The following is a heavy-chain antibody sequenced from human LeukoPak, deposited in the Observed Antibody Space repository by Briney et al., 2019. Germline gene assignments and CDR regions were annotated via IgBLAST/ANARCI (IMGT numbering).Heavy chain of an antibody. CDR2: FDPEDGET. J-gene: IGHJ4*02. Sequence: ASVTVSFKVSGYTLTELSMHWVRQAPGKGLEWMGGFDPEDGETIYAQKLQGRVTMTEDTSTDTAYLELSSLRSEDTAVYYCATRIWSGYYLYSFDYWGQGTLVTVSS. V-gene: IGHV1-24*01. D-gene: IGHD3-3*01. CDR3: ATRIWSGYYLYSFDY. CDR1: GYTLTELS.